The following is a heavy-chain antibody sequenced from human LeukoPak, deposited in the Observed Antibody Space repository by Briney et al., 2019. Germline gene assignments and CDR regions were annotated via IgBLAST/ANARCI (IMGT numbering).Heavy chain of an antibody. J-gene: IGHJ3*02. D-gene: IGHD2-21*02. V-gene: IGHV3-30*02. CDR1: GFTFSSYG. CDR2: IRYDGSNK. Sequence: GGSLRLSCAASGFTFSSYGMHWVRQAPGKGLEWVAFIRYDGSNKYYADSVKGRFTISRDNSKDTLYLQMNSLRAEDTAVYYCARGNCGGDCYSEDAFDIWGQGTMVTVSS. CDR3: ARGNCGGDCYSEDAFDI.